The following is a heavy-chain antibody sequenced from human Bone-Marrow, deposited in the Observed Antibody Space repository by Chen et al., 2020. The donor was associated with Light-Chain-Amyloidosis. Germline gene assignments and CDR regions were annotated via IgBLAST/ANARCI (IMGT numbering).Heavy chain of an antibody. Sequence: VRQAPGKGLEWVSTISGSGGSRYYGDSVKGRLTISRDNSKNALFLQMNSLRAKDTAVYYCARTKYYDFWSGYYMGSAGFDPWGQGTLVTVSS. V-gene: IGHV3-23*01. D-gene: IGHD3-3*01. J-gene: IGHJ5*02. CDR3: ARTKYYDFWSGYYMGSAGFDP. CDR2: ISGSGGSR.